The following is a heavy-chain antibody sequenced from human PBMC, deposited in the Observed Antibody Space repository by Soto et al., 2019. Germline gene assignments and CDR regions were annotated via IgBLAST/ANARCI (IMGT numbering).Heavy chain of an antibody. V-gene: IGHV1-69*13. Sequence: SVKVSCKASGGTFSIYAISCVLQAPGQGLEWMGGIIPIFGTANYAQKFQGRVTITADESTSTAYMELSSLRSEDTAVYYCARERGYSSGLDYWGQGTLVTVSS. CDR1: GGTFSIYA. CDR3: ARERGYSSGLDY. D-gene: IGHD5-18*01. J-gene: IGHJ4*02. CDR2: IIPIFGTA.